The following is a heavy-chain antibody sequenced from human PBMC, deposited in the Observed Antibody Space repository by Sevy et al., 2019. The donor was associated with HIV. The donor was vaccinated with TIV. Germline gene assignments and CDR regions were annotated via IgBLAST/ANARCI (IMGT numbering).Heavy chain of an antibody. CDR2: INSDGSST. CDR3: ASYVVPAATYYYYGMDV. CDR1: GFTFSSYW. J-gene: IGHJ6*02. V-gene: IGHV3-74*01. Sequence: GESLKISCAASGFTFSSYWMHWVRQAPGKGLVWVSRINSDGSSTSYADSVKGRFTISRDNAKNTLYLQMNSLRAEDTAVYYCASYVVPAATYYYYGMDVWGQGTTVTVSS. D-gene: IGHD2-2*01.